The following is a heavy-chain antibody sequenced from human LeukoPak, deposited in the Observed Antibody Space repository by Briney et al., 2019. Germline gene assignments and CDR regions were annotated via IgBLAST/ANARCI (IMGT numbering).Heavy chain of an antibody. D-gene: IGHD2-15*01. Sequence: PSETLSLTCTVSGGSISTYYWSWIRQHPGKGLEWIGDIYYSGSTYYNPSLKSRVTISVDTSKNQFSLKLSSVTAADTAVYYCARGYCSGGSCYSGLFDYWGQGTLVTVSS. CDR2: IYYSGST. CDR1: GGSISTYY. CDR3: ARGYCSGGSCYSGLFDY. V-gene: IGHV4-59*06. J-gene: IGHJ4*02.